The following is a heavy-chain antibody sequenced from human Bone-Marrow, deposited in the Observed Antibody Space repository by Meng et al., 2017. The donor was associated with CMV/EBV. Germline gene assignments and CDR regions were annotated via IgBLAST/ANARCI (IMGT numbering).Heavy chain of an antibody. CDR2: IYYNGNT. D-gene: IGHD4-11*01. CDR3: ALTTDNWFDP. CDR1: GGSMGRGTYH. Sequence: GSLRLSCTVSGGSMGRGTYHWAWIRQPPGKGLEWIGSIYYNGNTFYNPSLKSRVTISGDTSKNQFSLKVNSLTAADTAVYYCALTTDNWFDPWGHGTLVTFAS. J-gene: IGHJ5*02. V-gene: IGHV4-39*07.